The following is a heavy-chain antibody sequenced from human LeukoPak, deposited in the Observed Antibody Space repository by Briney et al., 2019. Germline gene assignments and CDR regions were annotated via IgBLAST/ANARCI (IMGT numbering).Heavy chain of an antibody. J-gene: IGHJ4*02. V-gene: IGHV3-7*01. CDR3: ARETYRYSSSWDADY. CDR2: IKQDGSEK. Sequence: GGSLRLSCAASGFTFSSYAMSWVRQAPGKGLEWVANIKQDGSEKYYVDSVKGRFTISRDNAKNSLYLQMNSLRAEDTAAYYCARETYRYSSSWDADYWGQGTLVTVSS. CDR1: GFTFSSYA. D-gene: IGHD6-13*01.